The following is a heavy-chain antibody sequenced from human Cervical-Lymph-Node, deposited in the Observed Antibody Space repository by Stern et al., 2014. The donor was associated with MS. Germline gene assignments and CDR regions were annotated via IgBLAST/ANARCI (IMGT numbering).Heavy chain of an antibody. V-gene: IGHV5-51*01. CDR1: GYSFTSYW. CDR2: IYPGYSDT. J-gene: IGHJ5*02. Sequence: EVKLVEFGAEVKKPGESLKISCKGSGYSFTSYWIGWVRQMPGKCLEWMGIIYPGYSDTRYSPSFQGQVSISADKSISPAYLQWSSLKASDTAMYYCARRLYYYSPFDPWGQGTLVTVSS. D-gene: IGHD3-10*01. CDR3: ARRLYYYSPFDP.